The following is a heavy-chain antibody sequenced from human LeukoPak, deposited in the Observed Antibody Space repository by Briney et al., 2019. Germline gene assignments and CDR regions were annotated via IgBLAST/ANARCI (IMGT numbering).Heavy chain of an antibody. CDR2: ISSSSSYI. J-gene: IGHJ6*03. V-gene: IGHV3-21*01. CDR3: ARDRLLEDCDYYYYYYMDV. D-gene: IGHD3/OR15-3a*01. Sequence: KTGGPLRLSCAASGFTFRSYSMNWVRQAPGKGLEWVSSISSSSSYIYYAHSVNSRFTITTDNAKNSLYLQMHSLRAEDTAVYYCARDRLLEDCDYYYYYYMDVWGKGTTVTISS. CDR1: GFTFRSYS.